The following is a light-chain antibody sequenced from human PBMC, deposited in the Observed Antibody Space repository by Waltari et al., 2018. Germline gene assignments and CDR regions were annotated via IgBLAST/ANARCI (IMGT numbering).Light chain of an antibody. CDR1: SSDVGGYDS. Sequence: QSALTQPASVSGSPGQSITISCTGPSSDVGGYDSLSWYQDRPGEAPTAINYDVSNRPSVVSDSFSGCKSGTAASLTISGLQADDEAEYYCYSQSFNSIVLFGGGTKVTVL. CDR2: DVS. CDR3: YSQSFNSIVL. V-gene: IGLV2-14*03. J-gene: IGLJ2*01.